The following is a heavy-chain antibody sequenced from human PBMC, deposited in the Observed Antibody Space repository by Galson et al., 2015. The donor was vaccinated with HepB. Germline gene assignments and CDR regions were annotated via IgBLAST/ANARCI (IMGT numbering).Heavy chain of an antibody. V-gene: IGHV3-23*01. J-gene: IGHJ4*02. Sequence: SLRLSCAASGFTFSSYAMSWVRQAPGKGLEWVSAISGSGGSTYYADSVKGRFTISRDNSKNTLYLQMNSLRAEDTAVYYCAKDYGSGSYYSLLPYYFDYWGQGTLVTVSS. CDR2: ISGSGGST. D-gene: IGHD3-10*01. CDR3: AKDYGSGSYYSLLPYYFDY. CDR1: GFTFSSYA.